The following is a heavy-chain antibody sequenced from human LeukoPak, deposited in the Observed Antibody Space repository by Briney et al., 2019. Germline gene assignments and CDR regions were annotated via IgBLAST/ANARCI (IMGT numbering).Heavy chain of an antibody. CDR1: GGSISSSSYY. CDR2: IYYSGST. V-gene: IGHV4-39*07. J-gene: IGHJ4*02. Sequence: PSETLSLTCTVSGGSISSSSYYWGWIRQPPGKGLEWIGSIYYSGSTYYNPSLKSRVTISVDTSKNQFSLKLSSVTAADTAVYYCARRRPYDYVWGSYRYTGIFDYWGQGTLVTVSS. CDR3: ARRRPYDYVWGSYRYTGIFDY. D-gene: IGHD3-16*02.